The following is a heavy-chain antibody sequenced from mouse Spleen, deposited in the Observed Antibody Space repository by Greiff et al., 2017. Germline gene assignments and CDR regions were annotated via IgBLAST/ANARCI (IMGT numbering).Heavy chain of an antibody. CDR1: GFNIKDTY. D-gene: IGHD3-1*01. CDR3: ARGGPSGFDV. CDR2: IDPANGNT. J-gene: IGHJ1*01. Sequence: EVQGVESGAELVKPGASVKLSCTASGFNIKDTYMHWVKQRPEQGLEWIGRIDPANGNTKYDPKFQGKATITADTSSNTAYLQLSSLTSEDTAVYYCARGGPSGFDVWGAGTTVTVSS. V-gene: IGHV14-3*02.